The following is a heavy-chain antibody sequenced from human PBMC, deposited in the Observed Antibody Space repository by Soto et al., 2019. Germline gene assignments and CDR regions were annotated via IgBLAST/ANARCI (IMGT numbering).Heavy chain of an antibody. CDR2: IYPGDSDT. V-gene: IGHV5-51*01. Sequence: PGESLKISCKGSGYSFTSYWIGWVRQMPGKGLEWMGIIYPGDSDTRYSPSFQGQVTISADKSISTAYLQWSSLKASDTAMYYCARHPSHYYDSSGYYPTGDYGMDVWGQGTTVTVSS. J-gene: IGHJ6*02. CDR3: ARHPSHYYDSSGYYPTGDYGMDV. CDR1: GYSFTSYW. D-gene: IGHD3-22*01.